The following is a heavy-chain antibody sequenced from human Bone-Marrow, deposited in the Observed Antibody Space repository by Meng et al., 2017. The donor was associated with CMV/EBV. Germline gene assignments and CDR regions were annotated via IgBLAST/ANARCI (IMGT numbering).Heavy chain of an antibody. J-gene: IGHJ4*02. CDR1: GYTFTSYG. D-gene: IGHD2/OR15-2a*01. CDR3: ARGTFRRCDS. V-gene: IGHV1-18*01. Sequence: ASVKVSCKASGYTFTSYGISWVGQAPGQGLEWMGWISAYNSNTNYAQKLQGRVTMTTDTSTNTAYMELRSLRSYDTSVYYCARGTFRRCDSWGQGTLVTVSS. CDR2: ISAYNSNT.